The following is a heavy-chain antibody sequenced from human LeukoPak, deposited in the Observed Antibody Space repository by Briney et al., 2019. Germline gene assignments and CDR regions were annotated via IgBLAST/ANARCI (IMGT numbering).Heavy chain of an antibody. V-gene: IGHV1-2*06. Sequence: ASVKVSCKASGYTFTDYYMHWVRQAPGQGLEWMGRINPNSGGTNYAQKFQARVTMTRDTSISTAYMELSSLRSEDTAVYYCARLSKQDVGAVAVDYYGMDVWGQGTTVTVSS. CDR2: INPNSGGT. D-gene: IGHD6-19*01. CDR1: GYTFTDYY. J-gene: IGHJ6*02. CDR3: ARLSKQDVGAVAVDYYGMDV.